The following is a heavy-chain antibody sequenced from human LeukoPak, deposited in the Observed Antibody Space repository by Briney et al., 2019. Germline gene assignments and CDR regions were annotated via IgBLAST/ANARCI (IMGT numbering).Heavy chain of an antibody. D-gene: IGHD3-16*01. CDR3: ARHLGWGLGGYYYYYMDV. Sequence: GESLKISCKGSGYSFTSYWIGWVRQMPGKGLEWMGIIYPGDSDTRYSPSFQGQVTISADKSISTAYLQWSSLKASDTAMYYCARHLGWGLGGYYYYYMDVWGKGTTVTVSS. V-gene: IGHV5-51*01. J-gene: IGHJ6*03. CDR2: IYPGDSDT. CDR1: GYSFTSYW.